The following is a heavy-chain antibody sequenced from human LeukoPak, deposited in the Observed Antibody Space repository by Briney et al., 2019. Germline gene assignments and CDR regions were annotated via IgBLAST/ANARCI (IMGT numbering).Heavy chain of an antibody. Sequence: PGGSLRLSCVASGFSFSYANMNWVRQAPGEGLEWIGLIKRKSDGGTTDYAAPVQGRFTISRDDSKDTLYLQMNSLKIEDTAVYYCTTRRRRDGLTGDGYWGQGTLVTVSS. V-gene: IGHV3-15*01. CDR2: IKRKSDGGTT. CDR1: GFSFSYAN. D-gene: IGHD5-24*01. CDR3: TTRRRRDGLTGDGY. J-gene: IGHJ4*02.